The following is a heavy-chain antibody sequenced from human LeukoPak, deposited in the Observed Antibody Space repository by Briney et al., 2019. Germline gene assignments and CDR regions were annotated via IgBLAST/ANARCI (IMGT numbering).Heavy chain of an antibody. J-gene: IGHJ4*02. V-gene: IGHV3-33*01. CDR3: TRDLEGYSGYDSYFDY. CDR2: IWSDGSDK. D-gene: IGHD5-12*01. Sequence: GGSLRLSCAASGFSFTSYGMHWVRQAPGKGLEWVAIIWSDGSDKYYADSVKGRFTISRDNSKNTLYLQMNSLRAEDTAVYYCTRDLEGYSGYDSYFDYWGQGTLVTVSS. CDR1: GFSFTSYG.